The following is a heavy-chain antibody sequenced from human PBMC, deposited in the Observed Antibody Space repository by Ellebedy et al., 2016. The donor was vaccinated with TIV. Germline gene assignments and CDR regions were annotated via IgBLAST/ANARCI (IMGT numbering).Heavy chain of an antibody. V-gene: IGHV3-21*01. J-gene: IGHJ6*02. CDR2: ISSSSSYI. Sequence: GGSLRLXCAASGFTFSSYSMNWVRQAPGKGLEWVSSISSSSSYIYYADSVKGRFTISRDNAKNSLYLQMNSLRAEDTAVYYCARDQGERLYYYGMDVWGQGTTVTVSS. CDR3: ARDQGERLYYYGMDV. D-gene: IGHD5-24*01. CDR1: GFTFSSYS.